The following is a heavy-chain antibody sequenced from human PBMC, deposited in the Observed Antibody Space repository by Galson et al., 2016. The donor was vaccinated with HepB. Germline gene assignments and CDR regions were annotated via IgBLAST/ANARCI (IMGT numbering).Heavy chain of an antibody. CDR3: AKGLYKWRKMIFGVGI. J-gene: IGHJ4*02. CDR2: TSYDGSNK. D-gene: IGHD3-3*01. V-gene: IGHV3-30*18. Sequence: SLRLSCAASGFTFSNYGMHWVRQAPGKGLEWVAVTSYDGSNKYYADSVKGRFTISRDNSKNTLCLQMNSLRAEDTAVYYCAKGLYKWRKMIFGVGIWGQGTLVTVSS. CDR1: GFTFSNYG.